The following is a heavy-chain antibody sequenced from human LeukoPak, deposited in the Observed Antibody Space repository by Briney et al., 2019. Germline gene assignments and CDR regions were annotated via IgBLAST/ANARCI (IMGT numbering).Heavy chain of an antibody. CDR2: IYISGST. CDR1: GGSITTXX. Sequence: SETXXLTCTVSGGSITTXXWXWIRXPAGKGXGWIGRIYISGSTNYNPSLKSRVTMSVDTSKNQFSLKLTSVTAADTAVYFCVRDGGNWDVDYWGQGTLVTVSS. J-gene: IGHJ4*02. D-gene: IGHD3-16*01. V-gene: IGHV4-4*07. CDR3: VRDGGNWDVDY.